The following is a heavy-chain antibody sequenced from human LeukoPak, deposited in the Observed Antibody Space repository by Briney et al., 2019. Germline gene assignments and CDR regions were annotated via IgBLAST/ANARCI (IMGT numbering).Heavy chain of an antibody. CDR2: ITSSGTYT. CDR3: ARDPYSGNYGTYYYYYMDV. Sequence: SGGSLRLSCADSGLTFSNYNMNWVRQAPAKAMEWVPSITSSGTYTFYADSVKGRFTISRDNAKNSLYLQMDSLGPEDTAVYYCARDPYSGNYGTYYYYYMDVWGKGTTVTISS. J-gene: IGHJ6*03. CDR1: GLTFSNYN. V-gene: IGHV3-21*01. D-gene: IGHD1-26*01.